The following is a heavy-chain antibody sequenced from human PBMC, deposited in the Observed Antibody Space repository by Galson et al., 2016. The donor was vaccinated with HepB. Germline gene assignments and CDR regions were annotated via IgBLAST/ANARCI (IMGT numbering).Heavy chain of an antibody. CDR3: AKDRITLIPYTMDV. CDR2: ISGIGSGT. Sequence: SLRLSCAASGFTFSSYAMSWVRQAPGKGLEWVSTISGIGSGTYYADSVKGRFAISRDSSKNTLHLQMNSLRAEDTAVYFCAKDRITLIPYTMDVWGQGTTGTVSS. J-gene: IGHJ6*02. CDR1: GFTFSSYA. D-gene: IGHD3-16*01. V-gene: IGHV3-23*01.